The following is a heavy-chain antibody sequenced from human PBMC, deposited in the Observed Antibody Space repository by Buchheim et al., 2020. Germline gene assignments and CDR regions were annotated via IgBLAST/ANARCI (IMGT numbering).Heavy chain of an antibody. CDR3: ADGPRTPYYGSSVGVLGY. D-gene: IGHD3-22*01. CDR1: GGSISSGGYY. CDR2: IYYSGST. V-gene: IGHV4-31*03. Sequence: QVQLQESGPGLVKPSQTLSLTCTVSGGSISSGGYYWSWTRQHPGKGLEWIGYIYYSGSTYYNPSLKSRVTISVDTSKNQFSLKLGSATAAETAVYYCADGPRTPYYGSSVGVLGYRGQGTLGTVSS. J-gene: IGHJ4*02.